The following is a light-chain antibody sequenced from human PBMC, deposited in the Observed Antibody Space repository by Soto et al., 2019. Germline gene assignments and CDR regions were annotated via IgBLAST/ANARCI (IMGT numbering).Light chain of an antibody. J-gene: IGKJ1*01. CDR3: QEYNTWTWT. CDR1: QSVNNN. Sequence: EIVLTQSPATLYVSQGERATLPCRASQSVNNNLAWYPQKLGQAPRVLIYGASTRETGIPAKFTGSGAGTEFILPITSLQSEDAAVDYCQEYNTWTWTFGQGTKVDI. V-gene: IGKV3D-15*01. CDR2: GAS.